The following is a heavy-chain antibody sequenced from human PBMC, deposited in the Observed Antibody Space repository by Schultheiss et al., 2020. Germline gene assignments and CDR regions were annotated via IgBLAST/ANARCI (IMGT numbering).Heavy chain of an antibody. CDR1: GFTFSSYG. V-gene: IGHV3-30*18. D-gene: IGHD3-10*01. CDR3: AKPHGSGSSATYVDS. CDR2: ISKDGSYK. J-gene: IGHJ4*02. Sequence: WGSLRLSCAASGFTFSSYGMHWVRQAPGKGLEWVAVISKDGSYKAYTESMKGRFTVARDNSKNTVYLQMDSLRPEDAAIYFCAKPHGSGSSATYVDSWGQGTLVTVSS.